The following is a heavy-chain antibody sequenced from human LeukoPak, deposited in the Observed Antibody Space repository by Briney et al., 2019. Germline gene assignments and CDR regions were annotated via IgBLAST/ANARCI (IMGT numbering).Heavy chain of an antibody. D-gene: IGHD3-22*01. V-gene: IGHV4-39*02. J-gene: IGHJ5*02. Sequence: SETLSLTCTVSGDSISSSSYYWGWIRQPPGKGLEWVGSIYYTGITHYNPSLKSRVTISVYTSKNQFSLKLSFVTAADTAVYYCARDVNYYDSSGYPLPWGQGTLVTVSS. CDR1: GDSISSSSYY. CDR2: IYYTGIT. CDR3: ARDVNYYDSSGYPLP.